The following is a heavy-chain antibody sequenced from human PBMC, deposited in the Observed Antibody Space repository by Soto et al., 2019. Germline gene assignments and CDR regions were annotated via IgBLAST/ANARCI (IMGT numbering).Heavy chain of an antibody. CDR1: VDSVSRNSAA. CDR3: TSMNGFQTGRDY. J-gene: IGHJ4*02. D-gene: IGHD2-2*03. V-gene: IGHV6-1*01. CDR2: TYYRSKWYN. Sequence: SQTLSLTCAISVDSVSRNSAAWNWIRQSTTRDLEWLRRTYYRSKWYNDYAVSVKSRITINPDTSKNQFSLQLNSVTPEDTAMYYCTSMNGFQTGRDYWGQGTLVTVSS.